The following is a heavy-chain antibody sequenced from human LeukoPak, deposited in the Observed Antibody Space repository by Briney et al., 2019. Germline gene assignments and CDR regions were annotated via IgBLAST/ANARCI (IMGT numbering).Heavy chain of an antibody. CDR3: ARGSGRYYYYGVDV. CDR1: GGSFSGYY. CDR2: INHSGST. J-gene: IGHJ6*02. V-gene: IGHV4-34*01. Sequence: SETLSLTCAVYGGSFSGYYWSWIRQPPEKGLEWIGEINHSGSTNYNPSLKSRVTISVDTSKNQFSLKLSSVTAADTAVYYCARGSGRYYYYGVDVWGQGTTVTVSS. D-gene: IGHD7-27*01.